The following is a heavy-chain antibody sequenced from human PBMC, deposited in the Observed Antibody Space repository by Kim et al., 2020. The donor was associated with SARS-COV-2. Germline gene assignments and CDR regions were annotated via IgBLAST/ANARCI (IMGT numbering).Heavy chain of an antibody. CDR3: ARAPYYYDSSANFDY. CDR1: GYTFFSYR. D-gene: IGHD3-22*01. J-gene: IGHJ4*02. Sequence: ASVKVSCKTSGYTFFSYRINWVRQAPGQGLEWMGWISADNGNTDYAQKFQGGVTMNTDTSTSTAFMELRSLRSDDTAVYYSARAPYYYDSSANFDYWGQGTLVTVSS. CDR2: ISADNGNT. V-gene: IGHV1-18*01.